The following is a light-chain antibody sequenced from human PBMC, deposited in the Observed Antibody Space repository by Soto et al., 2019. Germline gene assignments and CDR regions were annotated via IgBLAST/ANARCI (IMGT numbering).Light chain of an antibody. CDR1: QSVSSSY. J-gene: IGKJ1*01. Sequence: EIVLTQSPGTLSLSPGERATLSCRASQSVSSSYLAWYQQKPGQAPRLLIYGASSRATGIPDRFSGSGSGTDFTLTISRLEPEDFAVYYCQQYDISPWTFGQGTEVEIK. V-gene: IGKV3-20*01. CDR2: GAS. CDR3: QQYDISPWT.